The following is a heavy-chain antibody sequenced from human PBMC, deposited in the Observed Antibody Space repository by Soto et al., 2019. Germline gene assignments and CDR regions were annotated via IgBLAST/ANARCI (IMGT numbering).Heavy chain of an antibody. Sequence: GGSLRLSCAASGFTFSSYSMNWVRQAPGKGLEWVSSISSSRSYIYYADSVKGRFTISRDNAKNSLYLQMNSLRAEDTAVYYCARDTQDGYFDWLLPPAGYYGMDVWGQGTTVTVSS. D-gene: IGHD3-9*01. CDR1: GFTFSSYS. CDR2: ISSSRSYI. V-gene: IGHV3-21*01. CDR3: ARDTQDGYFDWLLPPAGYYGMDV. J-gene: IGHJ6*02.